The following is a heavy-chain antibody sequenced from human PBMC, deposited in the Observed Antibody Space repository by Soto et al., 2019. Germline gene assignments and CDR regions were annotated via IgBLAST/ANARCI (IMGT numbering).Heavy chain of an antibody. D-gene: IGHD5-18*01. CDR1: GGSISSGGYS. CDR2: IYHSGST. V-gene: IGHV4-30-2*01. CDR3: ARAEGRERGYSYGYYFDY. J-gene: IGHJ4*02. Sequence: SETLSLTCAVSGGSISSGGYSWSWIRQPPGKGLEWIGYIYHSGSTYYNPSLKSRVTISVDRSKNQFSLKLSSVTAADTAVYYCARAEGRERGYSYGYYFDYWGQGTLVTVSS.